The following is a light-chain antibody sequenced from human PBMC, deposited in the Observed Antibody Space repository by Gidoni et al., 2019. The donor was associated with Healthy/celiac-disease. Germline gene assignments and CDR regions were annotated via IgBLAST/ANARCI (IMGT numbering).Light chain of an antibody. CDR3: QQYYSYPFT. CDR2: AAS. V-gene: IGKV1-8*01. Sequence: AIRMTQSPSSFSASTGDRVTITCRASQGISSYLAWYQQKPGKAPKLLIYAASTLQSGVPSRFSGSGSGTDFTLTISCLQSEYFATYYCQQYYSYPFTFGPXTKVDIK. CDR1: QGISSY. J-gene: IGKJ3*01.